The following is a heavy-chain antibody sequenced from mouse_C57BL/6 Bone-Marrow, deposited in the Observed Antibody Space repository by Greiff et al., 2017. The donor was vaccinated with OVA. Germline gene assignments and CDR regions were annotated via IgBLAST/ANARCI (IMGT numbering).Heavy chain of an antibody. CDR3: ARRRAPWFAY. CDR1: GFTFSSYT. Sequence: EVKLVESGGGLVKPGGSLKLSCAASGFTFSSYTMSWVRQTPEKRLEWVATISGGGGNTYYPDSVKGRFTISRDNAKTTLYLQMSSLRSEDTALYYCARRRAPWFAYWGQGTLVTVSA. J-gene: IGHJ3*01. D-gene: IGHD3-1*01. V-gene: IGHV5-9*01. CDR2: ISGGGGNT.